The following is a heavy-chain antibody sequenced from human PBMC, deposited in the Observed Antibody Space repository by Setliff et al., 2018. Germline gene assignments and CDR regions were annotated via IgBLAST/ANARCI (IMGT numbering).Heavy chain of an antibody. CDR1: GYSISSGYI. J-gene: IGHJ4*02. CDR3: ARDLGHGGDSDY. CDR2: IGHTGSI. D-gene: IGHD2-21*02. V-gene: IGHV4-38-2*02. Sequence: SETLSLTCTVSGYSISSGYIWGWIRQPPGKGLEWVGNIGHTGSINYNPSLKSRLTISRDTSKNQVSLKSNSVTATDTAVYYYARDLGHGGDSDYWGQGILITVSS.